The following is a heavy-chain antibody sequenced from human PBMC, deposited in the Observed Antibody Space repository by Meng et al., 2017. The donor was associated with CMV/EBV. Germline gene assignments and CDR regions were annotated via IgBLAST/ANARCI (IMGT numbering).Heavy chain of an antibody. Sequence: GGSLRLSCAASGFTFDDYAMHWVRQAPGEGLEGVSGISWNSGSIGYADSVKGRFTISRDNAKNPLYLQMNSLRAEDTALYYCAKDIGQLQITEYYFDYWGQGTLVTVSS. CDR2: ISWNSGSI. CDR1: GFTFDDYA. D-gene: IGHD1-14*01. CDR3: AKDIGQLQITEYYFDY. V-gene: IGHV3-9*01. J-gene: IGHJ4*02.